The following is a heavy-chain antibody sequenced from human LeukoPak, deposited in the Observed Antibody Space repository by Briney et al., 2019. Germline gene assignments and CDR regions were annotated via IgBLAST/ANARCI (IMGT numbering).Heavy chain of an antibody. Sequence: PGRSLRLSCAASGFTFDDYAMHWVRQAPGKGLEWVSGISWNSGSIGYADSVKSRFTISRDNAKNSLYLQMNSLRAEDTALYYCAKNVLPRGGELLWFDYWGQGTLVTVSS. J-gene: IGHJ4*02. V-gene: IGHV3-9*01. D-gene: IGHD3-10*01. CDR1: GFTFDDYA. CDR2: ISWNSGSI. CDR3: AKNVLPRGGELLWFDY.